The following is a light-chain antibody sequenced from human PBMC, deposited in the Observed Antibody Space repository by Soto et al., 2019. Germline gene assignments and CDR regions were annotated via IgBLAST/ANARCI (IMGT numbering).Light chain of an antibody. CDR2: WAS. J-gene: IGKJ2*01. CDR3: QQYYSTPPYT. Sequence: DIVMTQSPDSLAVSLGERATINCKSSQSVLYSSNNKNYLAWYQQKPGQPPKRLISWASTRESGVPARFSGSGSGTDFTLTISSLQAEDVAVYYCQQYYSTPPYTFGQGTKLEIK. CDR1: QSVLYSSNNKNY. V-gene: IGKV4-1*01.